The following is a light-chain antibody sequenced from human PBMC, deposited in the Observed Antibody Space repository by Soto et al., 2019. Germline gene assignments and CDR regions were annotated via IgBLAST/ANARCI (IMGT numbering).Light chain of an antibody. J-gene: IGLJ1*01. Sequence: QSALTQPASVSGSPGQSITISCTGTSSDVGGFNYVSWYQQHPDKAPILIIYVVSNRPSGVSNRFSGSKSGNTASLTISGLQAEDEADYYCSSYTSSDTPYVFGTGTKLT. CDR2: VVS. CDR1: SSDVGGFNY. V-gene: IGLV2-14*01. CDR3: SSYTSSDTPYV.